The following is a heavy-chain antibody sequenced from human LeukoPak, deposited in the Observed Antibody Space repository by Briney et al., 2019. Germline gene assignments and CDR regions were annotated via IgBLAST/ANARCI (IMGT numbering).Heavy chain of an antibody. Sequence: PGGSLRLSCAASGFTFSSYAMGWVRQAPGKGLEWVVVIWYDGSKTYYADSVKGRFTISRDNSKDTLYLQMSSLRVEDTAAYYCARYLGGRNAFDIWGQGTMVTVSS. CDR1: GFTFSSYA. J-gene: IGHJ3*02. V-gene: IGHV3-33*08. CDR2: IWYDGSKT. CDR3: ARYLGGRNAFDI. D-gene: IGHD3-16*01.